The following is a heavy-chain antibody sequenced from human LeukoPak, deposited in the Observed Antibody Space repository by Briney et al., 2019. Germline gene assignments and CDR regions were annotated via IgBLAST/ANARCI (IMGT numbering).Heavy chain of an antibody. CDR3: AKALSSEY. CDR1: GFTFSSYG. V-gene: IGHV3-30*18. J-gene: IGHJ4*02. D-gene: IGHD3-10*02. CDR2: ISYDGSNK. Sequence: GGSLRLSCAASGFTFSSYGMHLVRQAPGKGLEWVAVISYDGSNKYYADSVKGRFTISRDNSKNTLYLQMNSLRAEDTAVYYCAKALSSEYWGQGTLVTVSS.